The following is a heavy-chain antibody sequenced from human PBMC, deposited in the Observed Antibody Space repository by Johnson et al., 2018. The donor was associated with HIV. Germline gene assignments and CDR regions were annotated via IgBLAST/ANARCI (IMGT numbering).Heavy chain of an antibody. Sequence: EVQLMESGGGLVQPGGSLRLSCSASGFTFSIYAMSWVRQAPGKGLEWVSTVSSSGGSTYYTDSVKGRFNISRDNSKNTLYLQMNSLRAEDTAVYYCAKGPYSSSWYGVAFDIWGQGTMVTVSS. CDR3: AKGPYSSSWYGVAFDI. V-gene: IGHV3-23*01. CDR2: VSSSGGST. CDR1: GFTFSIYA. D-gene: IGHD6-13*01. J-gene: IGHJ3*02.